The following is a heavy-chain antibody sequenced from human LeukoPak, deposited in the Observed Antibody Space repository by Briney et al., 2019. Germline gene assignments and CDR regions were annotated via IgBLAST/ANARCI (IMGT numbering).Heavy chain of an antibody. CDR2: IIPILGIA. D-gene: IGHD2-21*01. Sequence: GSSVKVSCKASGGTFSSYTISWVRQAPGQGLEWMGRIIPILGIANYAQKFQGRVTITADKSTSTAYMGLSSLRSEDTAVYYCARDRIMWDAFEIWGQGTMVTVSS. CDR3: ARDRIMWDAFEI. J-gene: IGHJ3*02. CDR1: GGTFSSYT. V-gene: IGHV1-69*04.